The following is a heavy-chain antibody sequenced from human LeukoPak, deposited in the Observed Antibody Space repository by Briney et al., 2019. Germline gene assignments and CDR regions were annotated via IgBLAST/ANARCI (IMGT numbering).Heavy chain of an antibody. Sequence: PGGSLRLSCAASGFTFSGYAMHWVRQAPGKGLEWVAVISYDGSNKYYADSVKGRFTISRDNSKNTLYLQMNSLRAEDTAVYYCARDLGRDGYNYFDYWGQGTLVTVSS. J-gene: IGHJ4*02. V-gene: IGHV3-30*04. CDR2: ISYDGSNK. CDR3: ARDLGRDGYNYFDY. CDR1: GFTFSGYA. D-gene: IGHD5-24*01.